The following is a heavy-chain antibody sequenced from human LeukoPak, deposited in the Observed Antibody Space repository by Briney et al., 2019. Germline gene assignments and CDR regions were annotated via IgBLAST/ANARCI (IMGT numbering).Heavy chain of an antibody. CDR2: IYYSGST. CDR3: AREYSGSYREFDP. J-gene: IGHJ5*02. CDR1: GGSISSYY. Sequence: PSETLSLTCTVSGGSISSYYWSWIRQPPGKGLEWIGYIYYSGSTNYNPSLKSRVTISVDTSKNQFSLKLSSVTAADTAVYYCAREYSGSYREFDPWGQGTLVTVSS. V-gene: IGHV4-59*12. D-gene: IGHD1-26*01.